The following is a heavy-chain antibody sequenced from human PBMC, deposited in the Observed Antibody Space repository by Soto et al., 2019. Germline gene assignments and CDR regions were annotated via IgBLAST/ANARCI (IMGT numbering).Heavy chain of an antibody. D-gene: IGHD6-13*01. CDR2: ISGSGGST. Sequence: EVQLLESGGGLVQPGGSLRLSCAASGFTFSSYAMSWVRQAPGKGLEWVSAISGSGGSTYYADSVKGRFTISRDNYTITLSLKMNSLRAEDTAVYYCAKGGYSGSWYYFDYWGEGTLVTVSS. CDR1: GFTFSSYA. V-gene: IGHV3-23*01. CDR3: AKGGYSGSWYYFDY. J-gene: IGHJ4*02.